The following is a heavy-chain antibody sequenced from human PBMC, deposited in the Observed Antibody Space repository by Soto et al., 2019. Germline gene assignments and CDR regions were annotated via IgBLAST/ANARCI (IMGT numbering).Heavy chain of an antibody. Sequence: QVQLQESGPGLVKPSQTLSLTCTVSGGSINSGGYCWSWIRQHPGKGLDWIGCISYGGSTSYNPAMKSRFTNSVDTSKNQFSLKLSSVTAADTAVYYCSRGILVWGQGTLITVSS. D-gene: IGHD5-18*01. CDR2: ISYGGST. J-gene: IGHJ4*02. V-gene: IGHV4-31*03. CDR1: GGSINSGGYC. CDR3: SRGILV.